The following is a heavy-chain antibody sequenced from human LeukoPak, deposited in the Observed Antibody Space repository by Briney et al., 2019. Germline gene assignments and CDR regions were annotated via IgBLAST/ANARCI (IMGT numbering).Heavy chain of an antibody. CDR1: SFSFINYA. CDR2: IIKSGST. CDR3: AKAWAGFGGDV. D-gene: IGHD3-16*01. J-gene: IGHJ6*02. Sequence: GSMGSSCAASSFSFINYAMCGVRQAPGKGLEGVSAIIKSGSTFYAETVQGGVTISRDKSRNTLYLQMGTLRADDTAVYYCAKAWAGFGGDVWGQGTTVTVSS. V-gene: IGHV3-23*05.